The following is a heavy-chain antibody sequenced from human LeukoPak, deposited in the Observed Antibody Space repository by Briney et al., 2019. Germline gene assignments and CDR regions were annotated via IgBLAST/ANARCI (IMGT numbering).Heavy chain of an antibody. Sequence: RASETLSLTCTVSGGSISSGGYYWSWIRQHPGKGLEWIGEINHSGSTNYNPSLKSRVTISVDTSKNQFSLKLSSVTAADTAVYYCARVVVAATTPRYLDYWGQGTLVTVSS. J-gene: IGHJ4*02. V-gene: IGHV4-39*07. CDR3: ARVVVAATTPRYLDY. CDR2: INHSGST. CDR1: GGSISSGGYY. D-gene: IGHD2-15*01.